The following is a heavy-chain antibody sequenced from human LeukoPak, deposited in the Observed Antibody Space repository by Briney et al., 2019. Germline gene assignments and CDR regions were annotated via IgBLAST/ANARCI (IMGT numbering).Heavy chain of an antibody. CDR2: INSDGSST. V-gene: IGHV3-74*01. CDR3: AKDLFDIVVVPAAIGGFDY. J-gene: IGHJ4*02. D-gene: IGHD2-2*01. Sequence: GGSLRLSCAASGFTFSSYWMHWVRQAPGKGLVWVSRINSDGSSTSYADSVKGRFTISRDNAKNTLYLQMNSLRAEDTAVYYCAKDLFDIVVVPAAIGGFDYWGQGTLVTVSS. CDR1: GFTFSSYW.